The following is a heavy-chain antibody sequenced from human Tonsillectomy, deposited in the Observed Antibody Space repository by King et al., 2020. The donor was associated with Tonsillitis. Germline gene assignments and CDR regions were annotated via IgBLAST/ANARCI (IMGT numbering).Heavy chain of an antibody. D-gene: IGHD1-26*01. Sequence: VQLLESGGGVVRPGRSLRLSCAASGFTFSSYAMHWVRQAPGKGLEWVAGISYDGSNKYYADSVKGRFTISRDNSKNTLYLQMNSLRAEDTAVYYCARERPGRAFDIWGQGTMVTVSS. V-gene: IGHV3-30-3*01. CDR3: ARERPGRAFDI. J-gene: IGHJ3*02. CDR2: ISYDGSNK. CDR1: GFTFSSYA.